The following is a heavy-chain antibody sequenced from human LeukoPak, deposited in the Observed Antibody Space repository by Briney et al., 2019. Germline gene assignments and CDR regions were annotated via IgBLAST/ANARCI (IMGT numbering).Heavy chain of an antibody. CDR3: ARQGGWFDP. CDR1: GGSFSGYY. Sequence: PSETLSLTCAVYGGSFSGYYWSWIRQPPGKGLEWIGYIYYSGSTNYNPSLKSRVTISVDTSKNQFSLKLSSVTAADTAVYYCARQGGWFDPWGQGTLVTVSS. V-gene: IGHV4-59*01. CDR2: IYYSGST. D-gene: IGHD3-16*01. J-gene: IGHJ5*02.